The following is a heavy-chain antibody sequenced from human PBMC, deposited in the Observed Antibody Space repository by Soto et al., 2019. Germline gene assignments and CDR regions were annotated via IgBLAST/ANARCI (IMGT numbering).Heavy chain of an antibody. J-gene: IGHJ3*02. CDR3: ARDGHSEDDAFDI. CDR2: ISYDGSNK. V-gene: IGHV3-30-3*01. Sequence: PGGSLRLSCAASGFTFSSYAMHWVRQAPGKGLEWVAVISYDGSNKYYADSVKGRFTISRDNSKNTLYLQMNSLRAEDTAVYYCARDGHSEDDAFDIWGQGTMVTVSS. CDR1: GFTFSSYA. D-gene: IGHD1-26*01.